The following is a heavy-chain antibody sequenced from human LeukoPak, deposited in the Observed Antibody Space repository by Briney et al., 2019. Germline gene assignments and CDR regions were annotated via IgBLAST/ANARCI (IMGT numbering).Heavy chain of an antibody. J-gene: IGHJ4*02. CDR1: GGSISSGGYS. CDR3: ARSPHILTGENFDY. Sequence: SETLSLTCAVSGGSISSGGYSWSWIRQPPGTGLEWIGYIYYSGSTYYNPSLKSRVTISVDTSKNQFSLKLSSVTAADTAVYYCARSPHILTGENFDYWGQGTLVTVSS. V-gene: IGHV4-30-4*07. D-gene: IGHD3-9*01. CDR2: IYYSGST.